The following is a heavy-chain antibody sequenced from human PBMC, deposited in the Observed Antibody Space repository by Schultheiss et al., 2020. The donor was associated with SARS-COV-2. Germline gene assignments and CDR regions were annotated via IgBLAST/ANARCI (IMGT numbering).Heavy chain of an antibody. V-gene: IGHV3-30*07. Sequence: GGSLRLSCAASGFTFSSYAMHWVRQAPGKGLEWVAVISYDGSNKYYADSVKGRFTISRDNSKNTLYLQMNSLRAEDTAVYYCARSHMEYYYYYGMDVWGQGTTVTVSS. D-gene: IGHD3-3*01. CDR2: ISYDGSNK. J-gene: IGHJ6*02. CDR1: GFTFSSYA. CDR3: ARSHMEYYYYYGMDV.